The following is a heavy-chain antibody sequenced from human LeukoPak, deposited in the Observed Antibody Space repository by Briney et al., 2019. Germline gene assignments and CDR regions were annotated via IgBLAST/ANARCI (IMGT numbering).Heavy chain of an antibody. Sequence: PGGSLRLSCAAAGLTFSSNWMSWVRQAPGKGLEWVANIKPDGSEKYYVDSVKGRFTISRDNAKNSLYLQMNSLRAEDSAVYYCARDGCTSTSCYTRGDVWGKGTMVTVSS. CDR2: IKPDGSEK. D-gene: IGHD2-2*02. CDR3: ARDGCTSTSCYTRGDV. V-gene: IGHV3-7*01. CDR1: GLTFSSNW. J-gene: IGHJ6*03.